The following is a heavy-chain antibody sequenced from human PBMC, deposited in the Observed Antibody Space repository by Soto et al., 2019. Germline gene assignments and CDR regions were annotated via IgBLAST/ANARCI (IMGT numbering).Heavy chain of an antibody. Sequence: PGESLKISCKGSGYTFTNYSIGWVRQMPGKGLEWMGIVNPGDSDTRYSPSFQGQVTISADNSINTAYLQWSSLEASDTAMYYCARTSREYNYANWFEIWGQGTLVTVSS. V-gene: IGHV5-51*01. J-gene: IGHJ5*02. CDR3: ARTSREYNYANWFEI. D-gene: IGHD3-16*01. CDR2: VNPGDSDT. CDR1: GYTFTNYS.